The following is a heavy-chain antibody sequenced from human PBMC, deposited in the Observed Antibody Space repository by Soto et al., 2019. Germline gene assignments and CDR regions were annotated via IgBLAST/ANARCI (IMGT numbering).Heavy chain of an antibody. CDR1: GGSISSYY. CDR2: IYYSGTT. D-gene: IGHD5-12*01. Sequence: QVQLQESGPGLVKPSETLSLTCAVSGGSISSYYWSWMRQPPGKGLEWIGYIYYSGTTNYNPSLKSRVTISVDTSKNQFSLKLSSVTAPDTAVYYCARLSVATITVDYWGQGTLVTVSS. J-gene: IGHJ4*02. CDR3: ARLSVATITVDY. V-gene: IGHV4-59*08.